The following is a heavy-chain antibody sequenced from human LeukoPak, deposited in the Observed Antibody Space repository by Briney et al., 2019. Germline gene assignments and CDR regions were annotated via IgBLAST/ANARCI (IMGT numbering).Heavy chain of an antibody. CDR1: GYTFTNYG. J-gene: IGHJ4*02. Sequence: SVKVSCKASGYTFTNYGISWVRQAPGQGLEWMGGIIPIFGTANYAQKFQGRVTITTDESTSTAYMELSSLRSEDTAVYYCARYYYGSGSYFDYWGQGTLVTVSS. CDR2: IIPIFGTA. D-gene: IGHD3-10*01. V-gene: IGHV1-69*05. CDR3: ARYYYGSGSYFDY.